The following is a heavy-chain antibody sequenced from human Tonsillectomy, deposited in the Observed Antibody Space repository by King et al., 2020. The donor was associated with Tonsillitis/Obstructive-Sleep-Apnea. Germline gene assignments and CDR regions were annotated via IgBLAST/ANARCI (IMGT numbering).Heavy chain of an antibody. D-gene: IGHD1-26*01. CDR2: FNPRGGVT. V-gene: IGHV1-46*01. CDR3: ARSSRIVGRGAFCDS. Sequence: QLVQSGAEVKKPGASVKVSCKASGYTFSNYYMHWVRQAPGQGLEWRGIFNPRGGVTSTAQRFQGRVTMTRDTFTTTVYRELSSLRSEYTAVYYCARSSRIVGRGAFCDSWGQGTLVTVSS. CDR1: GYTFSNYY. J-gene: IGHJ4*02.